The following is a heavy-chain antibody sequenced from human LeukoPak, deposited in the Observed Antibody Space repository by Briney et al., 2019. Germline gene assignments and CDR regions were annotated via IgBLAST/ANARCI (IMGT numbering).Heavy chain of an antibody. CDR2: IVVGSGNT. Sequence: ASAKVSCKASGFTFTSSAVQWVRQARGQRLEWIGWIVVGSGNTNYAQKFQERVTITRDMSTSTAYMELSSLRSEDTAVYYCAAAFSSWYGPFDYWGQGTLVTVSS. D-gene: IGHD6-13*01. J-gene: IGHJ4*02. CDR1: GFTFTSSA. V-gene: IGHV1-58*01. CDR3: AAAFSSWYGPFDY.